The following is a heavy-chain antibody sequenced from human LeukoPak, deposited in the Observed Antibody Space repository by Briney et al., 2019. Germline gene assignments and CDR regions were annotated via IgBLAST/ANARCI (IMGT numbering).Heavy chain of an antibody. V-gene: IGHV3-48*01. Sequence: PGGSLRLSCEASGFIFSSYSMNWVRQAPGKGLEWISKINSGSTTIYYKDSVRGRFTISRDNAKNSLSLQTNNLRVEDTAVYYCARDSPRLSYWGQGTLVTVSS. J-gene: IGHJ4*02. CDR1: GFIFSSYS. CDR2: INSGSTTI. CDR3: ARDSPRLSY.